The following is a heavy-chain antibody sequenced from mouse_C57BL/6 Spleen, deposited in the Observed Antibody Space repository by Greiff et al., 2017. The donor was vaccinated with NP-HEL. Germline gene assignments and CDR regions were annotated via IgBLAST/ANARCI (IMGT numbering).Heavy chain of an antibody. CDR1: GYTFTSYW. CDR2: IDPSDSET. J-gene: IGHJ1*03. V-gene: IGHV1-52*01. CDR3: ARSGYYGSSSHWYFDV. Sequence: QVQLQQPGAELVRPGSSVKLSCKASGYTFTSYWMHWVKQRPIQGLEWIGNIDPSDSETHYNQKFKDKATLTVDKSSSTAYMQLSSLTSEDSAVYYCARSGYYGSSSHWYFDVWGTGTTVTVSS. D-gene: IGHD1-1*01.